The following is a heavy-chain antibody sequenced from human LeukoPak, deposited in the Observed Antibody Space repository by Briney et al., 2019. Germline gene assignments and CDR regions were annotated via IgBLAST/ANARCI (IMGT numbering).Heavy chain of an antibody. CDR3: ARVKPVAATRVVFYFDY. V-gene: IGHV3-7*04. J-gene: IGHJ4*02. CDR1: GFTFSSYW. CDR2: IKQDGSEK. D-gene: IGHD2-15*01. Sequence: GGSLRLSCAASGFTFSSYWMSWVRQAPGKGLEWVANIKQDGSEKYYVDSVKGRFTISRDNAKNSLYLQMNSLRAEDTAVYYCARVKPVAATRVVFYFDYWGQGTLVTVSS.